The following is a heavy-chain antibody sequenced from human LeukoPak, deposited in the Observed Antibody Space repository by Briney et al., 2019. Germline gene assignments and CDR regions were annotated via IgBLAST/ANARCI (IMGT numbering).Heavy chain of an antibody. D-gene: IGHD3-10*01. CDR3: ARDRATMVRGALDY. V-gene: IGHV3-53*01. J-gene: IGHJ4*02. CDR2: IYSGGST. CDR1: GFTVSSNY. Sequence: GGSLRLSCAASGFTVSSNYMSWVRQAPGKGLEWVSVIYSGGSTYYADSVKGRFTISRDNAKNSLYLQMNSLRAEDTAVYYCARDRATMVRGALDYWGQGTLVTVSS.